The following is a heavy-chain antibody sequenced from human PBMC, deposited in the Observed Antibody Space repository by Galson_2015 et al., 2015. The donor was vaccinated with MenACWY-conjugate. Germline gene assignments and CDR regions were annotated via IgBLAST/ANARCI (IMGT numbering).Heavy chain of an antibody. CDR3: TRSSGGMGV. V-gene: IGHV3-72*01. Sequence: SLRLSCAASGFTFSEHPMDWVRQAPGKGLEWVARSRSKVNSYTTEYAASVKGRFTISRDDSKNSVFLQMNSLKTEDTAVYYCTRSSGGMGVWGQGTTVSVSS. CDR2: SRSKVNSYTT. J-gene: IGHJ6*02. CDR1: GFTFSEHP. D-gene: IGHD3-10*01.